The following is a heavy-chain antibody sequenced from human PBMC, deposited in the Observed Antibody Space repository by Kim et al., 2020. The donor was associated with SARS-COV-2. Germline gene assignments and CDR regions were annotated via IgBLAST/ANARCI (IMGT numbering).Heavy chain of an antibody. CDR1: GFTFSDHY. Sequence: GGSLRLSCAASGFTFSDHYMDWVRQAPGKGLEWVGRSRDKLNSYTTQYAASVKGRFTVSRDDSKNSLYLQMNSLKTEDTAVYYCTRADFDGTWGKKWDDYYGMAVWGQGTTVTVSS. CDR2: SRDKLNSYTT. V-gene: IGHV3-72*01. CDR3: TRADFDGTWGKKWDDYYGMAV. J-gene: IGHJ6*02. D-gene: IGHD1-26*01.